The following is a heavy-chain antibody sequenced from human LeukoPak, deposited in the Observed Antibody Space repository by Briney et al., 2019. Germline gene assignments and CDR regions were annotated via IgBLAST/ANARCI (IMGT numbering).Heavy chain of an antibody. D-gene: IGHD6-13*01. J-gene: IGHJ6*03. V-gene: IGHV4-39*07. CDR1: GGSISTSSYY. CDR2: IFYSGST. CDR3: ARVGISSSWSLSIPYYYYYYMDV. Sequence: SETLSLTCTVSGGSISTSSYYWGWVRQPPGKGLEWIGNIFYSGSTYYSPSLKSRVTISLDTSRNQFSLKLSSVTAADTAVYYCARVGISSSWSLSIPYYYYYYMDVWGKGTTVTVSS.